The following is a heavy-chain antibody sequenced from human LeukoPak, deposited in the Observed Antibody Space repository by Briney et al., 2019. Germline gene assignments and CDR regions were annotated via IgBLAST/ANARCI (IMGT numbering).Heavy chain of an antibody. V-gene: IGHV4-39*01. J-gene: IGHJ3*02. CDR1: GGSISSSSYY. CDR2: IYYSGST. D-gene: IGHD3-3*01. Sequence: SETLSLTCTVSGGSISSSSYYWGWIRQPPGKGLEWIGSIYYSGSTYYNPSLKSRVTISVDTSKNQFSLKLSSVTAADTAVYYCARHMFAGTGLLEWSDAFDIWGQGTMVTVSS. CDR3: ARHMFAGTGLLEWSDAFDI.